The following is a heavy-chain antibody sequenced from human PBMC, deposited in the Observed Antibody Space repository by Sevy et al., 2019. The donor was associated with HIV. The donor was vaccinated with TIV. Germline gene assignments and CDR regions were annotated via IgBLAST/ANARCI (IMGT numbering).Heavy chain of an antibody. D-gene: IGHD3-10*01. Sequence: GGSLRLSCAASGFTFSSHAMNWVRQAPGKGLEWVSDISGSGGSTYYADSVKGRFIISRDNSKNTLYLQMNSLRAEDTAIYYCAKAPFTMLRGPYYFDYWGHGTLVTVSS. CDR3: AKAPFTMLRGPYYFDY. J-gene: IGHJ4*01. V-gene: IGHV3-23*01. CDR1: GFTFSSHA. CDR2: ISGSGGST.